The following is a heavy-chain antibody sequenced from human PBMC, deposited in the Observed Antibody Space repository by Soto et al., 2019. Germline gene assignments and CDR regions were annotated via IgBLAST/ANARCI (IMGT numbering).Heavy chain of an antibody. CDR1: RDTFTSYY. V-gene: IGHV1-46*01. Sequence: GASVKVSCTAPRDTFTSYYINWVRQAPRQGLEWMGVINPHGGSTAYAQKFKGRVTLTRDTSASTVYMEVSSLTSEDTAMYYCARSSGGNFGIIIEGTNWFAPWGQGTLVTVS. CDR3: ARSSGGNFGIIIEGTNWFAP. CDR2: INPHGGST. D-gene: IGHD1-26*01. J-gene: IGHJ5*02.